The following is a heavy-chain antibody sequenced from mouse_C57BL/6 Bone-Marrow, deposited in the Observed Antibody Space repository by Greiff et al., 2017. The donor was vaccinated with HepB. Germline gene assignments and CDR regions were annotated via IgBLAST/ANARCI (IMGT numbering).Heavy chain of an antibody. CDR3: AREEVLSWDSWFAY. CDR2: INYDGSST. D-gene: IGHD4-1*01. J-gene: IGHJ3*01. CDR1: GFTFSDYY. V-gene: IGHV5-16*01. Sequence: EVQRVESEGGLVQPGSSMKLSCTASGFTFSDYYMAWVRQVPEKGLEWVANINYDGSSTYYLDSLKSRFIISRDNAKNILYLQMSSLKSEDTATYYCAREEVLSWDSWFAYWGQGTLVTVSA.